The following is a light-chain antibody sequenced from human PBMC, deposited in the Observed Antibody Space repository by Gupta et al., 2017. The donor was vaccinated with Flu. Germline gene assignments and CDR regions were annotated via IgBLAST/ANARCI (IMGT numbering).Light chain of an antibody. V-gene: IGKV1-9*01. CDR2: AAS. Sequence: DIQLTQSPSFLSASVGDRVTITCRASQGISSYLAWYQLKPGKAPKVLIYAASTLQSGVPSRFSGSGSGTEFTRTISSLKPEDFATYYCQQVNRDGPTFGGGTKVELK. CDR1: QGISSY. CDR3: QQVNRDGPT. J-gene: IGKJ4*01.